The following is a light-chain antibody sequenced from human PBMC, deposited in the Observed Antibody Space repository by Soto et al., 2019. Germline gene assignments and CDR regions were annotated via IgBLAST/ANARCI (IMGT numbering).Light chain of an antibody. CDR3: QQYRSSPPEFT. CDR2: GAS. Sequence: EIVLTQSPGTLSVSPGERVTLSCRASQSVNSNYLSWYQQRPGQAPRLLIFGASYRATGIPDRFSGSGSGTDFTLTISRLEPEAFAVYYCQQYRSSPPEFTFGPGTKVDSK. CDR1: QSVNSNY. V-gene: IGKV3-20*01. J-gene: IGKJ3*01.